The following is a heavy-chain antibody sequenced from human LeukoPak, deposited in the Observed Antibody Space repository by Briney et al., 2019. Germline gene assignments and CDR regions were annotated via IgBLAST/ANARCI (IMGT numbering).Heavy chain of an antibody. CDR1: GFTFSSYS. J-gene: IGHJ4*02. CDR2: ISSSSYI. CDR3: ARKGDSSSCFDY. V-gene: IGHV3-21*01. Sequence: GGSLRLSCAASGFTFSSYSMSWVRQAPGKGLEWVSSISSSSYIYYADSVKGRFTISRDNAKNSLYLQMNSLRAEDTAVYYCARKGDSSSCFDYWGQGTLVTVSS. D-gene: IGHD6-13*01.